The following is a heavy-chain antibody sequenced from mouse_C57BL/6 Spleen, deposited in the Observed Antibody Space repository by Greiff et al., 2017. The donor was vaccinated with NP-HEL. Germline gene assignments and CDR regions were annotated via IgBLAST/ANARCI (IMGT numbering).Heavy chain of an antibody. CDR1: GYTFTDYY. CDR2: INPNNGGT. J-gene: IGHJ4*01. D-gene: IGHD4-1*01. Sequence: EVQLQQSGPELVKPGASVKISCKASGYTFTDYYMNWVKQSHGKSLEWIGDINPNNGGTSYNQKFKGKATLTVDKSSSTAYMELRSLTSEDSAVYYCARSGFYAMDYWGQGTSGTVSS. CDR3: ARSGFYAMDY. V-gene: IGHV1-26*01.